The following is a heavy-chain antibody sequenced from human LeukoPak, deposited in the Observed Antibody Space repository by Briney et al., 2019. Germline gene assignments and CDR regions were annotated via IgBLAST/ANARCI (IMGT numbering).Heavy chain of an antibody. CDR2: ISGSGGST. J-gene: IGHJ4*02. D-gene: IGHD3-22*01. CDR3: AKSGLRGYYDSSGYQIDY. Sequence: GGSLRLSCAASGFTFSSYGMSWVRQAPGKGLEWVSAISGSGGSTYYADSVKGRFTISRDNSKNTLYLQMNSLRAEDTAVYYCAKSGLRGYYDSSGYQIDYWGQGTLVTVSS. V-gene: IGHV3-23*01. CDR1: GFTFSSYG.